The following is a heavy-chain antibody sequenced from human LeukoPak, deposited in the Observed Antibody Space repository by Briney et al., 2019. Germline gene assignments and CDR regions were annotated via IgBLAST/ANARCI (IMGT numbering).Heavy chain of an antibody. CDR1: GFTFSSHA. J-gene: IGHJ6*03. Sequence: GGSLRLSCAASGFTFSSHAMTWVRQAPGRGLEWVSAIRGDGATIFYGDSVKGRITVSRDNSKNTLYLQMNSLRAEDTALYYCARALLGVVVPGVANIYYYMDVWGKGTTVTVSS. CDR2: IRGDGATI. CDR3: ARALLGVVVPGVANIYYYMDV. V-gene: IGHV3-23*01. D-gene: IGHD2-2*01.